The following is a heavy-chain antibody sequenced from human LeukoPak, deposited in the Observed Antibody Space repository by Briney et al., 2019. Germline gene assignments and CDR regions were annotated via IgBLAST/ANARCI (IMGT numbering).Heavy chain of an antibody. D-gene: IGHD2-15*01. Sequence: ASVKVSCKASGYTFTSYYMHWVRQAPRQGLEWMGIINPSGGSTSYAQKFQGRVTMTRDTSTSTVYMELSSLRSEDTAVYYCASGGVVVAALMYWGQGTLVTVSS. CDR2: INPSGGST. V-gene: IGHV1-46*01. CDR3: ASGGVVVAALMY. CDR1: GYTFTSYY. J-gene: IGHJ4*02.